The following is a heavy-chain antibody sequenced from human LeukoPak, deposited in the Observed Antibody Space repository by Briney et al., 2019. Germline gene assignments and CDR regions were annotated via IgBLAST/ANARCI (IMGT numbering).Heavy chain of an antibody. Sequence: GGSLRLSCAGSGFTFPTYGMHWVRQAQGKGLEWVAYISYDGNKAYYTDSVKGRFTISRDNSKNMLCLQMSSLRIEDTGVYYCAKDSTRDYGYYGMPESWGQGTLVTVS. D-gene: IGHD4-17*01. J-gene: IGHJ4*02. CDR3: AKDSTRDYGYYGMPES. CDR2: ISYDGNKA. V-gene: IGHV3-30*18. CDR1: GFTFPTYG.